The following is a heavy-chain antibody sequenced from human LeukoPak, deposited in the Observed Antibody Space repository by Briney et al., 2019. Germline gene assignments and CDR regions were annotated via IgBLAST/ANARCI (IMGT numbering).Heavy chain of an antibody. CDR2: IYYSGST. V-gene: IGHV4-59*01. D-gene: IGHD3-9*01. Sequence: SETLSLTCTVSGGSISGNYWSWIRQAPGKGLDWIGYIYYSGSTNYNPSLKSRVTISVDTSKNQFSLKLSSVTAADTAVYYCARLLLADNYYYYYMDVWGKGTTVTVSS. CDR1: GGSISGNY. CDR3: ARLLLADNYYYYYMDV. J-gene: IGHJ6*03.